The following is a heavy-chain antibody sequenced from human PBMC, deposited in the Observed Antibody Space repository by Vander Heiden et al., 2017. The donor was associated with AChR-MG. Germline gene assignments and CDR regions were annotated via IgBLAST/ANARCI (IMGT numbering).Heavy chain of an antibody. J-gene: IGHJ4*02. CDR1: GGSFSGYY. V-gene: IGHV4-34*01. D-gene: IGHD6-13*01. Sequence: QVQLQQWGAGLLKPSETLSLTCAVYGGSFSGYYWSWIRQPPGKGLEWIGEINHSGSTNYNPSLKSRVTISVDTSKNQFSLKLSSVTAADTAVYYCARHPRYSSSWIPRWGQGTLVTVSS. CDR2: INHSGST. CDR3: ARHPRYSSSWIPR.